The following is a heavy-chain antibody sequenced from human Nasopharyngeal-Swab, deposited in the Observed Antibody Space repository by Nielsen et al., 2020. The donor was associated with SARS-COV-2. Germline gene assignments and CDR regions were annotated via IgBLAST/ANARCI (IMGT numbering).Heavy chain of an antibody. Sequence: SETLSLTCTVSGGSISSDYWSWIRQPPGKELEWIGYIYYSGSTNYNPSLKSRLTISVDTSKNQFSLKLSSVTAADTAVYYCPRGVGGRVVYAMLWFDPWGQGTLVTVSS. V-gene: IGHV4-59*01. J-gene: IGHJ5*02. CDR3: PRGVGGRVVYAMLWFDP. CDR2: IYYSGST. D-gene: IGHD2-8*02. CDR1: GGSISSDY.